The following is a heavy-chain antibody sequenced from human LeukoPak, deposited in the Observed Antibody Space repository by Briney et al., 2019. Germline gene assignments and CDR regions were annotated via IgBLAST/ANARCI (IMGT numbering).Heavy chain of an antibody. CDR2: INPNSGGT. V-gene: IGHV1-2*02. D-gene: IGHD6-19*01. Sequence: ASVKVSCKASGYTFTGCYMHWVRQAPGQGLEWMGWINPNSGGTNYAQKFQGRVTMTRDTSISTAYMELSRLRSDDTAVYYCARDGRIAVARKSGNWFDPWGQGTLVTVSS. J-gene: IGHJ5*02. CDR3: ARDGRIAVARKSGNWFDP. CDR1: GYTFTGCY.